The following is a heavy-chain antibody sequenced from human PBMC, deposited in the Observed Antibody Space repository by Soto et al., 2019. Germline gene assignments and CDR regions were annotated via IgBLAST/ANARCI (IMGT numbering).Heavy chain of an antibody. CDR1: GGTFSSYA. Sequence: QVQLVQSGAEVKKPGSSVKVSCKASGGTFSSYAISWVRQAPGQGLEWMGGIIPIFGTATYAQKFQGRVTITADESTSTAYMELSSLRSEDTAVYYCARALVEMATIVGPELGYWGQGTLVTVSS. CDR3: ARALVEMATIVGPELGY. J-gene: IGHJ4*02. CDR2: IIPIFGTA. D-gene: IGHD5-12*01. V-gene: IGHV1-69*01.